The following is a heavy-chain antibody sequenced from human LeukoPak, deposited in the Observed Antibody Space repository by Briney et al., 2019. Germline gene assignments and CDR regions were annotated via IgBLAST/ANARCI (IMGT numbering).Heavy chain of an antibody. Sequence: GASVKVSCKASGYTFTGYYMHWVRQAPGQGLEWMGWINPNSGGTNYAQKFQGRVTMTRDTSISTAYMELSRLRSDDTAVYYCARGSRGGGFGELLRYLNYYYGMDVWGQGTTVTVSS. CDR3: ARGSRGGGFGELLRYLNYYYGMDV. CDR1: GYTFTGYY. CDR2: INPNSGGT. V-gene: IGHV1-2*02. D-gene: IGHD3-10*01. J-gene: IGHJ6*02.